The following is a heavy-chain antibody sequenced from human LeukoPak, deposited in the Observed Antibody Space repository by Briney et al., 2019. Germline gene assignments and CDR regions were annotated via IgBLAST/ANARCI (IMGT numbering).Heavy chain of an antibody. CDR2: TLYDGSNK. CDR1: GFTFSSYA. V-gene: IGHV3-30*04. Sequence: GGSLRLSCAAAGFTFSSYAMHWVRQAPGKGLEWVAVTLYDGSNKYYADSVKGRFTISRDSSKSTLYLQMNSLRAEDTAVYYCARDRGAMIVVVTIDFWGQGTLVTVSS. J-gene: IGHJ4*02. CDR3: ARDRGAMIVVVTIDF. D-gene: IGHD3-22*01.